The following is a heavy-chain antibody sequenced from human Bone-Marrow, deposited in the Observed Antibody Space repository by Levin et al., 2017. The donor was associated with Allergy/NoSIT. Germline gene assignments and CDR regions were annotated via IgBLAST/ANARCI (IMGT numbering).Heavy chain of an antibody. J-gene: IGHJ4*02. V-gene: IGHV3-23*01. CDR2: ISGSGGST. Sequence: LSLTCAASGFTFSSSAMSWVRQAPGKGLEWVSAISGSGGSTYYADSVKGRFTISRDNSKNTLYLQMNSLRAEDTAVYYCAKDREWLRSRSHFDYWGQGTLVTVSS. CDR1: GFTFSSSA. D-gene: IGHD5-12*01. CDR3: AKDREWLRSRSHFDY.